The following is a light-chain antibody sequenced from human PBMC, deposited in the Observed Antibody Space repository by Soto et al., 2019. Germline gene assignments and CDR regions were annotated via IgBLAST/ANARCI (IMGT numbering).Light chain of an antibody. CDR2: GAS. CDR1: QSVSSSY. CDR3: HQYDNAPFT. J-gene: IGKJ3*01. V-gene: IGKV3-20*01. Sequence: EIVLTQSPGTLSLSPGERATLSCRASQSVSSSYLAWYQQKPGQAPRLLVYGASSRATGIPDRFSGSGFGTDFALTISRLEPEDSAVYYCHQYDNAPFTFGPGTRVGIK.